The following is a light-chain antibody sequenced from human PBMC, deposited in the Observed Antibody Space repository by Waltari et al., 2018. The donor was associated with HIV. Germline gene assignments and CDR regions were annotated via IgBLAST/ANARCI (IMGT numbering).Light chain of an antibody. Sequence: QSVLTQPPSASGTPGQRVTISCSGNSSTIGSNSVKWYQLPPGTAPKLLIYSNKQRPSGSPDRFSGSKSGTSASLAISGLQSEDEADYYCAAWDDNLNGPVFGGGTKLTVL. CDR1: SSTIGSNS. CDR2: SNK. V-gene: IGLV1-44*01. CDR3: AAWDDNLNGPV. J-gene: IGLJ3*02.